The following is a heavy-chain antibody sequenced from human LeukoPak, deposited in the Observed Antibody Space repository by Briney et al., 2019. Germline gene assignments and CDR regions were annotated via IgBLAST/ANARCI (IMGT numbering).Heavy chain of an antibody. CDR3: ARDRH. CDR2: IYHSGST. V-gene: IGHV4-39*07. J-gene: IGHJ4*02. Sequence: PSETLSHTCTVSGGSISSSSYYWGWIRQPPGKGLEWIGSIYHSGSTYYNPSLKSRVTISVDTSKNQFSLKLSSVTAADTAVYYCARDRHWGQGTLVTVSS. CDR1: GGSISSSSYY.